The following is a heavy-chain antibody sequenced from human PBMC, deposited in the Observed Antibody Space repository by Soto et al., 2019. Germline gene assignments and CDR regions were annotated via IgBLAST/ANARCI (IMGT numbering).Heavy chain of an antibody. J-gene: IGHJ6*02. CDR3: ARMSGYCSSTSCYLGSRNYYYYYGMDV. Sequence: SSETLSLTCTVSGGSISSYYWSWIRQPPGTGLEWIRYIYYSGSTNYNPSLKSRVTISVDTSKNQFSLKLSSVTAADTAVYYCARMSGYCSSTSCYLGSRNYYYYYGMDVWGQGTTVTVSS. CDR1: GGSISSYY. V-gene: IGHV4-59*12. D-gene: IGHD2-2*03. CDR2: IYYSGST.